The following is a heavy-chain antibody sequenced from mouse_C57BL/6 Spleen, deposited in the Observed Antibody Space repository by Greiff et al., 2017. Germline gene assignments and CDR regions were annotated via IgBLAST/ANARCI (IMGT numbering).Heavy chain of an antibody. J-gene: IGHJ2*01. V-gene: IGHV1-15*01. CDR1: GYTFTDYE. CDR2: IDPETGGT. D-gene: IGHD1-2*01. Sequence: VQLQQSGAELVRPGASVTLSCKASGYTFTDYEMHWVKQTPVHGLEWIGAIDPETGGTAYNQKFKGKAILTADKSSSTAYMELRSLTSEDSAVYYCTRGDYYGLFDYWGQGTTLTVSS. CDR3: TRGDYYGLFDY.